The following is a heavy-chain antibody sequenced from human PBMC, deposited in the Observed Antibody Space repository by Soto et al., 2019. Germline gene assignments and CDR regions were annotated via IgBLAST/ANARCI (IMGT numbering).Heavy chain of an antibody. D-gene: IGHD3-22*01. J-gene: IGHJ4*02. Sequence: ASVKVSCKASGYTFTSYGISWVRQAPGQGLEWMGWISAYNGNTNYAQKLQGRVTMTTDTSTSTAYMELRSLRSDDTAVYYCAMIIDSSGYYPTTRFADYWGQGTLVTVSS. CDR1: GYTFTSYG. V-gene: IGHV1-18*01. CDR3: AMIIDSSGYYPTTRFADY. CDR2: ISAYNGNT.